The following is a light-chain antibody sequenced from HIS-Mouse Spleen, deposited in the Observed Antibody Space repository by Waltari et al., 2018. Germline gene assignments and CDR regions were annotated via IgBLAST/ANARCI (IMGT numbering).Light chain of an antibody. CDR1: ALPKKH. CDR2: EDS. V-gene: IGLV3-10*01. Sequence: SYELTQPPSVSVSPGQTARITCSGAALPKKHAYWYQQQSGQAPVLVIYEDSKRPSGIPERFSGSSSGTMATLTISGAQVEDEADYYCYSTDSSGNHRVFGGGTKLTVL. J-gene: IGLJ2*01. CDR3: YSTDSSGNHRV.